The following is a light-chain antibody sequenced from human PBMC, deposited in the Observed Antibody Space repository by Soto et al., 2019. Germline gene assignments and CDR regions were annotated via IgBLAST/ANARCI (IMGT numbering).Light chain of an antibody. CDR1: QRVYSK. CDR3: QQYTNWHPNT. Sequence: ILMTQSPDTLPVSPGESATLSCRASQRVYSKLAWYQQRPGQAPRLLIYGASTRATGVPARFSGRGSGTEFTLTISSLQYEDFAVYYCQQYTNWHPNTFGQGTRLEIK. CDR2: GAS. J-gene: IGKJ5*01. V-gene: IGKV3-15*01.